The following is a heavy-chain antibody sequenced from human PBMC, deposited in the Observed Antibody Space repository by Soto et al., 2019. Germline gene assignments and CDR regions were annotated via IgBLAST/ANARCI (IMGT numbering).Heavy chain of an antibody. V-gene: IGHV4-34*01. Sequence: SETLSLTCAVYGGSFSGYYWSWIRQPPGKGLEWIGEINHSGTPDYNPSLKSRVTISVDRSKNHISLELSSVTAADTAVYYCSRGVLAWGPGTLVTVSS. D-gene: IGHD3-10*02. J-gene: IGHJ5*02. CDR2: INHSGTP. CDR1: GGSFSGYY. CDR3: SRGVLA.